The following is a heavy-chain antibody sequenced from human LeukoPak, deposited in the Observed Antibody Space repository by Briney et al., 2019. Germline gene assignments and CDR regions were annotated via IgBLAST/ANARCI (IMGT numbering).Heavy chain of an antibody. CDR2: IHYSGST. V-gene: IGHV4-39*07. CDR3: ARTPSGYYSRDYYYYMDV. Sequence: SETLSLTCTVSGGSISSSSYYWGWIRQPPGKGLEWIGSIHYSGSTNYNPSLKSRVTISVDTSKNQFSLKLSSVTAADTAVYYCARTPSGYYSRDYYYYMDVWGKGTTVTVSS. D-gene: IGHD3-22*01. CDR1: GGSISSSSYY. J-gene: IGHJ6*03.